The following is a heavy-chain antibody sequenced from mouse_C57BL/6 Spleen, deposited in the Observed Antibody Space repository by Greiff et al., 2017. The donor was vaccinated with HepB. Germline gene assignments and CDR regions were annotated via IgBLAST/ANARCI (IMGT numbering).Heavy chain of an antibody. CDR3: ARLLLRSWYFDV. CDR1: GFTFSSYG. V-gene: IGHV5-6*01. Sequence: EVKLMESGGDLVKPGGSLKLSCAASGFTFSSYGMSWVRQTPDKRLEWVATISSGGSYTYYPDSVKGRFTISRYNAKNTLYLQMSSLKSEDTAMYYCARLLLRSWYFDVWGTGTTVTVSS. J-gene: IGHJ1*03. D-gene: IGHD1-1*01. CDR2: ISSGGSYT.